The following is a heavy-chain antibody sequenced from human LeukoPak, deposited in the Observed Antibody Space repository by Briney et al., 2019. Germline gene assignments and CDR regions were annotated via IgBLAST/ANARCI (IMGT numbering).Heavy chain of an antibody. CDR3: ARGKQLVFRQGSYMDV. CDR1: GFTFSSYD. Sequence: PGGSLRLSCAASGFTFSSYDMHWVRQATGKGLEWVSAIGTAGDTYYPGSVKGRFTISRENAKNSLYLQVNSLRAGDTAVYYCARGKQLVFRQGSYMDVWGKGTTVTVSS. J-gene: IGHJ6*03. D-gene: IGHD6-13*01. V-gene: IGHV3-13*01. CDR2: IGTAGDT.